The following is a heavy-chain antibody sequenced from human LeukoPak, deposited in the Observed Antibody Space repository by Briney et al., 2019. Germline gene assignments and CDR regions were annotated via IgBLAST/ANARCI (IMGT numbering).Heavy chain of an antibody. CDR3: AKDNPYYYDSSGYRNFDY. J-gene: IGHJ4*02. Sequence: GSLRLSCAASGFTFSSYAMSWVRQAPGKGLEWVSAISGSGGSTYYADSVKGRFTISRDNSKNTLYLQMNSLRAEDTAVYYCAKDNPYYYDSSGYRNFDYWGQGTLVTVSS. CDR2: ISGSGGST. V-gene: IGHV3-23*01. CDR1: GFTFSSYA. D-gene: IGHD3-22*01.